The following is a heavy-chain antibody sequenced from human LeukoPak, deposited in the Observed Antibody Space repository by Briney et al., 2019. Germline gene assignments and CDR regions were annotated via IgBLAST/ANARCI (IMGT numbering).Heavy chain of an antibody. Sequence: GGSLRLSCVASGFTFSTYGMHWVRQAPGKGLEWVAIIWYDGTNINYGDSVKGRFTISRDNPKSTLYLQMNSLRAEDTAVYYCARLQASTGYYSLDYWGQGTLVTVSS. CDR3: ARLQASTGYYSLDY. J-gene: IGHJ4*02. CDR1: GFTFSTYG. V-gene: IGHV3-33*01. CDR2: IWYDGTNI. D-gene: IGHD3-22*01.